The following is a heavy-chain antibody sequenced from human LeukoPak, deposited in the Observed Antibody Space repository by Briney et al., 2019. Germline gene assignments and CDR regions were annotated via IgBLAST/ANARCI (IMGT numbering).Heavy chain of an antibody. Sequence: ASVKVSCKASGYTFTSYAMHWVRQAPGQRLEWMGWINAGNGNTKYSQKFQGRVTITRDTSASTAYMELSSLRSKDTAVYYCARDDAYSTFDYWGQGTLVTVSS. D-gene: IGHD6-13*01. V-gene: IGHV1-3*01. CDR2: INAGNGNT. J-gene: IGHJ4*02. CDR3: ARDDAYSTFDY. CDR1: GYTFTSYA.